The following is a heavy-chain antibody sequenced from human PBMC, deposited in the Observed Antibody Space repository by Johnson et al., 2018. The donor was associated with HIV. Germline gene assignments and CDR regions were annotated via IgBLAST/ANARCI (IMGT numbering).Heavy chain of an antibody. CDR1: GFTFSSYA. J-gene: IGHJ3*02. CDR2: MKSKTDGGTT. V-gene: IGHV3-15*01. D-gene: IGHD6-19*01. CDR3: ARHKAVADAFDI. Sequence: EVQLVESGGGVVQPGRSLRLSCAASGFTFSSYAMHWVRQAPGRGLEWVGRMKSKTDGGTTDYAAPVKGIFTISRDDSKNTLYLQMNSLRAEDTAVYYCARHKAVADAFDIWGQGTMVTVSS.